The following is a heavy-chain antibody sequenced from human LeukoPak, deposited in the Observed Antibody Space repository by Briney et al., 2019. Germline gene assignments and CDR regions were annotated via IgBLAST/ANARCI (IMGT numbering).Heavy chain of an antibody. V-gene: IGHV3-7*01. Sequence: GGSLRLSCAASGFTFSSYWMSWVRQAPGKGLEWVANIKQDGSEKYYVDSVKGRFTISRDNAKNSLYLQMNSLRAEDTAVYYCARVIFYDDSSGFFPWYYFDYWGQGTLVTVSS. CDR2: IKQDGSEK. CDR3: ARVIFYDDSSGFFPWYYFDY. D-gene: IGHD3-22*01. CDR1: GFTFSSYW. J-gene: IGHJ4*02.